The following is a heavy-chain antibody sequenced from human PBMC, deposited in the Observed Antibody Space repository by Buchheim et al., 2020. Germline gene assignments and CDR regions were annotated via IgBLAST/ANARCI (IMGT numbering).Heavy chain of an antibody. CDR2: INPNSGGT. V-gene: IGHV1-2*06. J-gene: IGHJ4*02. D-gene: IGHD3-9*01. CDR1: GYTFTGYY. CDR3: AVEGYYDILTGYYTPDY. Sequence: QVQLVQSGAEVKKPGASVKVSCKASGYTFTGYYMHWVRQAPGQGLEWMGRINPNSGGTNYAQKFQGRVTMTRDTSISTASMELSRLRSDDTAVYYCAVEGYYDILTGYYTPDYWGQGTL.